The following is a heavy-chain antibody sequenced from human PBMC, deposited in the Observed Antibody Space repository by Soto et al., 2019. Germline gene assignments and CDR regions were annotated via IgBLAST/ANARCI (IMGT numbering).Heavy chain of an antibody. J-gene: IGHJ4*02. CDR2: INAGNGNT. CDR3: ARDLQADY. Sequence: QVQLVQSGAEVKKPGASVKVSCKASGYTFTNYAMHWVRRAPGQRLEWMGWINAGNGNTKYSQKFQGRVTITRDTSASTAYMERSSLRSEDTAVYYCARDLQADYWGQGTLVTVSS. V-gene: IGHV1-3*01. CDR1: GYTFTNYA.